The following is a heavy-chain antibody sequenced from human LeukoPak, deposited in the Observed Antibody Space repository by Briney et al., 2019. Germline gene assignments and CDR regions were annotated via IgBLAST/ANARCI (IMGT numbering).Heavy chain of an antibody. CDR3: AKGSSVAGTIFGY. Sequence: GGSLRLSCAASGFTVSSNYMSWVRRAPGKGLEWVSIIYGVGSTYYADSVKGRFTISRDNSKNTLYLQMNSLRAEGTALYYCAKGSSVAGTIFGYWGQGTLVTVSS. D-gene: IGHD6-19*01. CDR1: GFTVSSNY. CDR2: IYGVGST. V-gene: IGHV3-66*01. J-gene: IGHJ4*02.